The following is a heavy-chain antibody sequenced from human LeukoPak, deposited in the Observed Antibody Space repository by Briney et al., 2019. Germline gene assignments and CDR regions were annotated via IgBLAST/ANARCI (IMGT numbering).Heavy chain of an antibody. V-gene: IGHV4-34*01. Sequence: PSETLSLTCAVYGGSFSGYYWSWIRQPPGKGLEWIGEINHSGRTNYNPSLKSRVTISVDTSKNQFSLKLSSVTAADTAVYYCARGAPGRVVIGPMTDYSGMDAWGQGTTVTVSS. CDR3: ARGAPGRVVIGPMTDYSGMDA. J-gene: IGHJ6*02. CDR1: GGSFSGYY. D-gene: IGHD3-10*01. CDR2: INHSGRT.